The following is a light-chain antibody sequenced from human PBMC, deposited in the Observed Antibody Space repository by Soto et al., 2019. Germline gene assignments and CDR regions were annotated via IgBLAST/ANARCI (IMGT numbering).Light chain of an antibody. CDR1: QSVSSSY. V-gene: IGKV3-20*01. J-gene: IGKJ2*01. CDR2: GAS. CDR3: QQYGSSPPEYT. Sequence: EIVLTQSPGTLSLSPGERATLSCRASQSVSSSYFAWYQQKPGQAPRLLIYGASSRATGIPDRFSGSGSGTDFTLTISRLEPEDFAVYYYQQYGSSPPEYTFGQGTKLEIK.